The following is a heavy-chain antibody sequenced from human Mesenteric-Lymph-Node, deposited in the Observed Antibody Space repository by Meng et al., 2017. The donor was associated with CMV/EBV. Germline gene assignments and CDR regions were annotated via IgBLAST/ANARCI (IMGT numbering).Heavy chain of an antibody. V-gene: IGHV4-30-2*01. CDR2: IYPSGGT. Sequence: VSRGSISSGGYSWSWLRQPPGKGLEWIGYIYPSGGTYYPPSLKSRVTISLDRSKNQFSLRLSSVTAADTAVYFCARVSIPLGGSFDYWGQGTLVTVSS. D-gene: IGHD7-27*01. CDR3: ARVSIPLGGSFDY. CDR1: RGSISSGGYS. J-gene: IGHJ4*02.